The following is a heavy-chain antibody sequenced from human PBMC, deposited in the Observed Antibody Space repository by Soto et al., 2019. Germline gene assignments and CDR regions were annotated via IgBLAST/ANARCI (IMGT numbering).Heavy chain of an antibody. J-gene: IGHJ5*02. D-gene: IGHD2-2*01. CDR1: GYTLTGYY. CDR3: AREGYCIRTSFYLSNVFDP. V-gene: IGHV1-2*02. CDR2: INPNSGGT. Sequence: VQLVPSGAEVQKPGASVKVSCKASGYTLTGYYMHWVRQAPGHGLEWMGWINPNSGGTNYAQKFQGTVTMTMDTSINTADMELSRLVSDDTAVYFCAREGYCIRTSFYLSNVFDPWGQGTLVTVAS.